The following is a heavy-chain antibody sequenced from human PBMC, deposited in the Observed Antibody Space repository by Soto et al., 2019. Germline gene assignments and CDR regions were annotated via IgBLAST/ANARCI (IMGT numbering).Heavy chain of an antibody. V-gene: IGHV3-7*03. CDR2: IKEDGSKK. D-gene: IGHD3-10*01. Sequence: PVGSLRLSGSASGFTFGGYWMTWVCQAPGKGLEWVGNIKEDGSKKYYVDSVKGRFTISRDNPKNSLYLQMNSLRADDTAVYYCARPLYGSGSVWFDPWGQGTLVTVSS. CDR1: GFTFGGYW. CDR3: ARPLYGSGSVWFDP. J-gene: IGHJ5*02.